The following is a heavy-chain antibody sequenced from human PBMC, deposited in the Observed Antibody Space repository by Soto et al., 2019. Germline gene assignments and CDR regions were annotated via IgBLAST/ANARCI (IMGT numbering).Heavy chain of an antibody. Sequence: QVQLVRSGAEVKKPGSSEKVSCKASGGTFSSYAISWVRQAPGQGLEWMGEIIPIFGTANYAQKFQGRVTITADESTSTAYMELSSLRSEDTAVYYCARDRGPSSGYYPYWFDPWGQGTLVTVSS. D-gene: IGHD3-22*01. CDR3: ARDRGPSSGYYPYWFDP. CDR2: IIPIFGTA. CDR1: GGTFSSYA. V-gene: IGHV1-69*12. J-gene: IGHJ5*02.